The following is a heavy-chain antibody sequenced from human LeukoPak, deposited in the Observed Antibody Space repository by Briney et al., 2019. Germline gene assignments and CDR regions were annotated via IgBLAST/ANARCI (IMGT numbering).Heavy chain of an antibody. V-gene: IGHV3-48*01. CDR1: GLTLSSYS. Sequence: GGSLRLSCAASGLTLSSYSMNWVRQAPGKGLEWISYISVGSNAAYHADAVRGRFTISRDTAKNSLILQMNSLRAGDTALYFCARLTGTGYFDLWGQGTLVTVSS. CDR2: ISVGSNAA. D-gene: IGHD1-20*01. J-gene: IGHJ4*02. CDR3: ARLTGTGYFDL.